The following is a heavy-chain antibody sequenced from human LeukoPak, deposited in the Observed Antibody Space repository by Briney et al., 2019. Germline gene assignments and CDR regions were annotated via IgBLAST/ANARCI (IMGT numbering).Heavy chain of an antibody. J-gene: IGHJ4*02. CDR1: GGSISSGGYY. CDR3: ARGAAAGSEFDY. V-gene: IGHV4-31*03. CDR2: IYYSGST. Sequence: SETLSLTGTVSGGSISSGGYYWSWLRQHPGKGLEWIGYIYYSGSTYYNPSLKSRVTISVDTSKNQFSLKLSSVTAADTAVYYCARGAAAGSEFDYWGQGTLVTVSS. D-gene: IGHD6-13*01.